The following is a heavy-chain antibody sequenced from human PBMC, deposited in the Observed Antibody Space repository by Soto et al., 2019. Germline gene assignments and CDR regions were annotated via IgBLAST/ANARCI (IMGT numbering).Heavy chain of an antibody. V-gene: IGHV3-30*18. Sequence: QVQLVECGGGVVQPGRSLRLSCAASGFTFSVFGMHWVRQAPGKGREWVTVISNDGNSEHYADSVKGRFTISRDKSKNTFYLQMNSLSVEDTAVYYCAKTITTIGVSSTGRGALLDNWGQGILVSVSS. CDR2: ISNDGNSE. J-gene: IGHJ4*02. D-gene: IGHD3-3*01. CDR3: AKTITTIGVSSTGRGALLDN. CDR1: GFTFSVFG.